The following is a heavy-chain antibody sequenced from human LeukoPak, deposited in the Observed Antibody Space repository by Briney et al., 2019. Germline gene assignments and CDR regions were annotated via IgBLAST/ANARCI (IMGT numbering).Heavy chain of an antibody. D-gene: IGHD6-19*01. CDR1: GFTFDSYA. CDR2: ISYDGTNK. J-gene: IGHJ4*02. Sequence: GRSLRLSCKASGFTFDSYAMHWVRRAPGKGLEWVAVISYDGTNKYYADSVKGRFTISRDNSKNTLYLQMNSLRIEDTAVYYCTRDPLNSSGWYEYCDYWGQGTLVAVSS. CDR3: TRDPLNSSGWYEYCDY. V-gene: IGHV3-30-3*01.